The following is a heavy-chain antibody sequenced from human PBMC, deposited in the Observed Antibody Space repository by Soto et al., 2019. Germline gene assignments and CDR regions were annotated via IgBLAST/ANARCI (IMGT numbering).Heavy chain of an antibody. J-gene: IGHJ6*04. CDR3: ARGDSGSYLREGLGYYYVMDI. CDR2: IFHSGST. V-gene: IGHV4-4*02. D-gene: IGHD1-26*01. Sequence: LSLTCVVSGGSISGDYWWTWVRQSPGKGLEGLGGIFHSGSTNSNPSLKTRVTLSVDKSKREFSLNLTSVTAADTAVYYCARGDSGSYLREGLGYYYVMDIWGKGTTVTVSS. CDR1: GGSISGDYW.